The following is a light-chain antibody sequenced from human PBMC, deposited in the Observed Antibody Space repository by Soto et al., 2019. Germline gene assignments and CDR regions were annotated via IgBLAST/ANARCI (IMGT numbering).Light chain of an antibody. CDR1: QTVSSAY. CDR3: QQYGSSPLYS. J-gene: IGKJ2*01. V-gene: IGKV3-20*01. Sequence: DIVLTQSPGTLSLSPGERATLSCRTSQTVSSAYLAWYKQKPGQAPRLLIYGASSRATGIPDRFSGSGSGTDFTLTISRLEPEDSAVYYCQQYGSSPLYSFDQGTKLEIK. CDR2: GAS.